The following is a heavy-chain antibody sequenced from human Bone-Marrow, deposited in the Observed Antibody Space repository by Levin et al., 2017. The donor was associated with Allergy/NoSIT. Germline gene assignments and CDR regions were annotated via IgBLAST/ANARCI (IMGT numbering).Heavy chain of an antibody. V-gene: IGHV4-39*07. CDR1: GGSISDSSFY. Sequence: SETLSLTCTVSGGSISDSSFYWGWIRQPPGKGLEWIGTINYSGSPQYNPSLQSRLTMSVDTSKNQFSLRLSSVLAADTAVYYCVKDGAEYNYAFTTYDYWGQGALVTVSS. CDR2: INYSGSP. CDR3: VKDGAEYNYAFTTYDY. J-gene: IGHJ4*02. D-gene: IGHD1-1*01.